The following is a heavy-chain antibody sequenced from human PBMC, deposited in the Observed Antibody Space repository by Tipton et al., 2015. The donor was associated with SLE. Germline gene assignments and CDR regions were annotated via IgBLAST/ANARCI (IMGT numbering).Heavy chain of an antibody. CDR2: IYYSGST. J-gene: IGHJ4*02. CDR1: GGSINTGGYY. Sequence: TLSLTCKVSGGSINTGGYYWGWIRQPPGKGLEWIGSIYYSGSTYYNPSLKSRVTISVDTSKNQFSLKLSSVTAADTAVYYCARHREDIVVVVAAPFDYWGQGTLVTVSS. V-gene: IGHV4-39*07. D-gene: IGHD2-15*01. CDR3: ARHREDIVVVVAAPFDY.